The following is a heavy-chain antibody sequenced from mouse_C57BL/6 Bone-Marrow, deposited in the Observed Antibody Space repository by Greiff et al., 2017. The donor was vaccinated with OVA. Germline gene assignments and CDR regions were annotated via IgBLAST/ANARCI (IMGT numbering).Heavy chain of an antibody. Sequence: VQLKESGAELVRPGASVKLSCTASGFNIKDDYMHWVKQRPEQGLEWIGWIDPENGDTEYASKFQGKATITADTSSNTAYLQLSGLTSEDTAVYYCSYYGRMDYWGQGTSVTVSS. CDR2: IDPENGDT. CDR3: SYYGRMDY. CDR1: GFNIKDDY. D-gene: IGHD1-1*01. J-gene: IGHJ4*01. V-gene: IGHV14-4*01.